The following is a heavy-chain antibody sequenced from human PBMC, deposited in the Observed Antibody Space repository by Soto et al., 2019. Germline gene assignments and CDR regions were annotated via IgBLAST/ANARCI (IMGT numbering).Heavy chain of an antibody. J-gene: IGHJ4*02. D-gene: IGHD1-26*01. CDR3: AMGGSPYVWFNEF. CDR1: GGLFSSFA. V-gene: IGHV1-69*01. CDR2: IIPVFGTT. Sequence: QERLVQSGAEVKKPGSSMKISCKASGGLFSSFAISWVRQAPRRGLEWMGGIIPVFGTTNYAQKFQDRVTITADESTNTAYMELSSLRYEDTAIYYCAMGGSPYVWFNEFWGQGALVTVTS.